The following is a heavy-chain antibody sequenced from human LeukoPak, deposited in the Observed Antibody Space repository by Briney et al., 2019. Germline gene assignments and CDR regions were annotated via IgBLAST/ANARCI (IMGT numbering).Heavy chain of an antibody. J-gene: IGHJ4*02. D-gene: IGHD3-22*01. V-gene: IGHV3-21*01. CDR3: ARDYYDSSGYPDY. Sequence: GGSLRLSCAASGFTFSRYSMNWVRQAPGKGMEWVSSISSSSSYIYYADSVKGRFTISRDNAKNSLYLQMNSLRAEDTAVYYCARDYYDSSGYPDYWGQGTLVTVSS. CDR1: GFTFSRYS. CDR2: ISSSSSYI.